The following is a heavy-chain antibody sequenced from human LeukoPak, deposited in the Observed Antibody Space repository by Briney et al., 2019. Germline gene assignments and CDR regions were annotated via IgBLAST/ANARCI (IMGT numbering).Heavy chain of an antibody. V-gene: IGHV3-7*01. D-gene: IGHD5-18*01. CDR3: ARDSTGYGYEEWS. CDR1: RFTFSSYS. CDR2: IKQDGSEN. J-gene: IGHJ5*02. Sequence: PGGSLRLSCAASRFTFSSYSMNWVRQAPGKGLEWVANIKQDGSENFYVDSVKGRFTISRDNAKNSLYLQMNSLRAEDTAVYYCARDSTGYGYEEWSWGQGTLVTVSS.